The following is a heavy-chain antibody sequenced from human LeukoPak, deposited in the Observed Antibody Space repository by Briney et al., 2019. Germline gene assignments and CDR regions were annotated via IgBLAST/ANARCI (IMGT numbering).Heavy chain of an antibody. CDR3: ARVGCTSGVCYEGDY. CDR1: GGSISSYY. Sequence: PSETLSLTCTVSGGSISSYYWSWIRQPPGKGLEWIGYIYYSGSTNYNPSLKSRVTISVDTSKNQFSLKLSSVTAADTAVYYCARVGCTSGVCYEGDYWGQGTLVTVSS. CDR2: IYYSGST. J-gene: IGHJ4*02. V-gene: IGHV4-59*01. D-gene: IGHD2-8*01.